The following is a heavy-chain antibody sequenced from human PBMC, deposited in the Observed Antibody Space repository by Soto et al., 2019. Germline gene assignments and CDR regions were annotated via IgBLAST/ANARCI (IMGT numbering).Heavy chain of an antibody. J-gene: IGHJ5*02. V-gene: IGHV4-59*12. CDR2: IYHSGST. Sequence: QVQLQESGPGLVKPSETLSLTCTVSGGSISSYYWSWIRQPPGKGLEWIGEIYHSGSTNYNPSLKSRVTISVDKSKNQFSLKLSSVTAADTAVYYCASRLYSYGPNWFDPWGQGTLVTVSS. D-gene: IGHD5-18*01. CDR1: GGSISSYY. CDR3: ASRLYSYGPNWFDP.